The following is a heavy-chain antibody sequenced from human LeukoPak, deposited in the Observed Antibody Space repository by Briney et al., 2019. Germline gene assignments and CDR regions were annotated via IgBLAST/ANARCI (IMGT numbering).Heavy chain of an antibody. Sequence: ASVKVSCKVSGYTLTELSMHWVRQAPGKGLEWMGGFDPEDGETIYAQKFQGRVTITADESTSTAYMELSSLRSEDTAVYYCARGSTTGTTFDYWGQGTLVTVSS. D-gene: IGHD1-1*01. V-gene: IGHV1-24*01. CDR2: FDPEDGET. CDR3: ARGSTTGTTFDY. CDR1: GYTLTELS. J-gene: IGHJ4*02.